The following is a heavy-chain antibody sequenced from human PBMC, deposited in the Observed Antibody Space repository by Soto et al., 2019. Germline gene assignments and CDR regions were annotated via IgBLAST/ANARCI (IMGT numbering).Heavy chain of an antibody. D-gene: IGHD2-15*01. J-gene: IGHJ4*02. CDR2: IYYSGST. CDR3: VRDIVVVVAATYYFDY. V-gene: IGHV4-39*01. Sequence: QLQLQEAGPGLVKPSETLSLTCTVSGGSISSSSYYWGWIRQPPGKGLEWIGSIYYSGSTYYNPSLKSRVTISVDTSKNQFSLKLSSVTAADTAVYYCVRDIVVVVAATYYFDYWGQGTLVTVSS. CDR1: GGSISSSSYY.